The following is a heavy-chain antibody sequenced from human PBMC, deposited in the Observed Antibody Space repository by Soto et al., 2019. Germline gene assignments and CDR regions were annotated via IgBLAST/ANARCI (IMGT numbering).Heavy chain of an antibody. D-gene: IGHD2-21*02. V-gene: IGHV1-18*01. CDR1: GYTFTSFG. J-gene: IGHJ4*02. CDR2: ISAYSGNT. Sequence: QVHLVQSGGELKRPGASVKVSCKTSGYTFTSFGIGWVRQAPGQGLEWMGWISAYSGNTNYAQKFQGRATMTTDTSTNTADIEVRSLKSDDTAVYYCARLWFYSEVTAIKGFDYWGQGTLVTVSS. CDR3: ARLWFYSEVTAIKGFDY.